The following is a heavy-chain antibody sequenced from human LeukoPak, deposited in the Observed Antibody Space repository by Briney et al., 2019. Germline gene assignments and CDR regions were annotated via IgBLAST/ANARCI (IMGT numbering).Heavy chain of an antibody. V-gene: IGHV1-46*01. J-gene: IGHJ3*02. D-gene: IGHD3-9*01. CDR1: GYTFTSYY. Sequence: ASVKVSCKASGYTFTSYYMHWVRQAPGQGLEWMGIINPSGGSTSYAQKFQGRVTMTRDMSTSTVYMELGSLRSEDTAVYYCARDHDWGAFDIWGQGTMVTVSS. CDR2: INPSGGST. CDR3: ARDHDWGAFDI.